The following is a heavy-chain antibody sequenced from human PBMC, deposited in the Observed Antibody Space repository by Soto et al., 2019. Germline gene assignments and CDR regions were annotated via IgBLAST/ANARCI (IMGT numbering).Heavy chain of an antibody. CDR3: AKDTIPYSSSYDLDH. CDR1: GFSFSGYA. CDR2: ITGTGGSI. J-gene: IGHJ4*02. V-gene: IGHV3-23*01. Sequence: EVQLLESGGGLVQPGGSLRLSCVASGFSFSGYAMSWVRQAPGKGLVWVSSITGTGGSIYYADSVRGRFTISRDNSKNTLYMQMSSRRAEDAARYYCAKDTIPYSSSYDLDHWGRGALVTVSS. D-gene: IGHD6-6*01.